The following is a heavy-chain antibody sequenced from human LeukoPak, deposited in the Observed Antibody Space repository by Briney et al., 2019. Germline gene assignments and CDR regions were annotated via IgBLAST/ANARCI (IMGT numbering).Heavy chain of an antibody. CDR1: GFTFSSYS. V-gene: IGHV3-21*01. J-gene: IGHJ4*02. D-gene: IGHD3-9*01. CDR3: ARFHDILTGYNFDY. CDR2: ITSSSTYI. Sequence: GGSLRLSCAVSGFTFSSYSMNWVRQAPGRGLEWVSSITSSSTYIYYADSVKGRFTVSRDNARNSLYLKMDSVRAEDTAFYYCARFHDILTGYNFDYWGQGTLVTVSS.